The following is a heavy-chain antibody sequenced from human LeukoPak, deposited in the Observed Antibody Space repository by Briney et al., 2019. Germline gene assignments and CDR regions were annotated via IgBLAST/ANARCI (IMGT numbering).Heavy chain of an antibody. D-gene: IGHD6-19*01. J-gene: IGHJ4*02. V-gene: IGHV3-53*01. Sequence: PGGSLRLSCAASGFTFSSNYMSWVRQAPGKGLEWVSVIYSGGSTYYADSVKGRFTISRDNSKNTLYLQMNSLRAEDTAVYYCARQWLVYYFDYWGQGTLVTVSS. CDR2: IYSGGST. CDR1: GFTFSSNY. CDR3: ARQWLVYYFDY.